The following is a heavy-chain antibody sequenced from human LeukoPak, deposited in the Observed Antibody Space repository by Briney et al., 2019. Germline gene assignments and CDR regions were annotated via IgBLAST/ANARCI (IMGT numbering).Heavy chain of an antibody. CDR2: ISGSGGST. V-gene: IGHV3-23*01. Sequence: GGSLTLSCAASGFTFSSYAMSWVRQAPGKGLEWVSAISGSGGSTYYADSVKGRFTISRDNSKDSLYLQMNSLRAEDTAVYYCAKDSTMVRGVIDYWGQGTLVTVSS. CDR3: AKDSTMVRGVIDY. D-gene: IGHD3-10*01. J-gene: IGHJ4*02. CDR1: GFTFSSYA.